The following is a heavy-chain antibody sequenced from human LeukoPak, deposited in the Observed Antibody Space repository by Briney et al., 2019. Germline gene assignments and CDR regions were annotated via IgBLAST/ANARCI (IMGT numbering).Heavy chain of an antibody. CDR2: IYTSGST. D-gene: IGHD3-16*01. CDR1: GGSISAYY. Sequence: KASETLSLTCTVSGGSISAYYWSWIRQPPGRGLEWIGHIYTSGSTTYNPSLKSRVTISVDTSKNQFSLKVSSVTAADTAVYYSARHYGGTFYYMDVWGKGTTVTVSS. V-gene: IGHV4-4*09. CDR3: ARHYGGTFYYMDV. J-gene: IGHJ6*03.